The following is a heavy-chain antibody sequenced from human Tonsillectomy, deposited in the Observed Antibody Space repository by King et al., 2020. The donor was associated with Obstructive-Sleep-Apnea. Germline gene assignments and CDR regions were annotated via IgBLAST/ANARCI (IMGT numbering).Heavy chain of an antibody. CDR3: ARVPELIIGTWFDP. CDR1: GDIVSSNSAA. J-gene: IGHJ5*02. D-gene: IGHD1-14*01. CDR2: TYYRSKWYN. V-gene: IGHV6-1*01. Sequence: VQLQQSGPGLVKPSQTLSLTCAISGDIVSSNSAAWNWIRKSPSRGLEWLGRTYYRSKWYNDYAVSVKSRITINPDTSKNQFSLQLNSVTPEDTAVYYCARVPELIIGTWFDPWGQGTLVTVSS.